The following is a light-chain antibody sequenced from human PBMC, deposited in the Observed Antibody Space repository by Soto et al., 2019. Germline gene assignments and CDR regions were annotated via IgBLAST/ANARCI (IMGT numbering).Light chain of an antibody. CDR2: GAS. CDR3: QQYGSSPWT. J-gene: IGKJ1*01. CDR1: QSVSSSY. V-gene: IGKV3-20*01. Sequence: EIVLTQSPGTLSLSQGERATISCRASQSVSSSYLAWYQQKPGQAPRLLIYGASSRATGIPDRFSGSGSGTDFTLTISRLEPEDFAVYYCQQYGSSPWTFGQGTKVDIK.